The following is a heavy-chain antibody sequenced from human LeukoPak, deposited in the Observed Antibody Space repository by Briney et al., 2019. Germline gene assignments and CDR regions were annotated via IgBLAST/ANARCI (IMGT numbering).Heavy chain of an antibody. D-gene: IGHD4-17*01. Sequence: GGSLRLSCAASGFTFSSYAMSWVRQAPGKGVEWVSAISGSGGSTYYADSVKGRFTISRDNSKNTLYLQMNSLRAEDTAVYYCAKLGYGDYAEYFQHWGQGTLVTVSS. CDR3: AKLGYGDYAEYFQH. V-gene: IGHV3-23*01. CDR2: ISGSGGST. J-gene: IGHJ1*01. CDR1: GFTFSSYA.